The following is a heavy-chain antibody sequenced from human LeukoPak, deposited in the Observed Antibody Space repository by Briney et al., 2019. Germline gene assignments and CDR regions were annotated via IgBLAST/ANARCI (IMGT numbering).Heavy chain of an antibody. CDR1: GFTFDDYA. CDR3: AKDITYDILTGYPDY. V-gene: IGHV3-9*01. CDR2: ISWNSGSI. D-gene: IGHD3-9*01. J-gene: IGHJ4*02. Sequence: GGSLRLSCAASGFTFDDYAMHWVRQAPGKGLEWVSGISWNSGSIGYADSVKGRFTISRDNAKNSLYLQMNSLRAEDTALYYCAKDITYDILTGYPDYWGQGTLVTVSS.